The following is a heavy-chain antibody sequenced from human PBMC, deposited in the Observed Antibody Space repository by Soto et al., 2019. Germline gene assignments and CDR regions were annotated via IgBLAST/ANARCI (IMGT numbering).Heavy chain of an antibody. V-gene: IGHV1-69*13. Sequence: SVKVSCKASGGTFSSYAISWVRQAPGQGLEWMGGIIPIFGTANYAQKFQGRVTITADESTSTAYMELSSLRSEDTAVYYCASSTAGGYYYGMDVWGQGTTVTVSS. CDR3: ASSTAGGYYYGMDV. CDR2: IIPIFGTA. J-gene: IGHJ6*02. D-gene: IGHD6-6*01. CDR1: GGTFSSYA.